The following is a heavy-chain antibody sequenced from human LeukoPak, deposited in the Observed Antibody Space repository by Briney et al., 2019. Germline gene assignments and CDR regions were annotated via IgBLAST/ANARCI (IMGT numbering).Heavy chain of an antibody. V-gene: IGHV3-74*01. CDR2: ISSGDGTNI. Sequence: GGPLIFPCAATVLTFSSYWMHWVRQAPWQGPVWISHISSGDGTNIGYADSVKGRFTISRDNAKNSLYLQMNSLRAEDTAVYYCARKSYYYDQWGQGTLVTVSS. J-gene: IGHJ4*02. D-gene: IGHD3-22*01. CDR3: ARKSYYYDQ. CDR1: VLTFSSYW.